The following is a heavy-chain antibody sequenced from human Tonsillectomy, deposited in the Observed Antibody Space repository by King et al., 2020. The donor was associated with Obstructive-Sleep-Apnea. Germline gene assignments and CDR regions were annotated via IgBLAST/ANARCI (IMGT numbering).Heavy chain of an antibody. CDR1: GYSFTGYY. CDR2: INPNSGGT. D-gene: IGHD2-15*01. CDR3: AKTFKAGYCSGGSCSPKDV. Sequence: QLVQSGAEVKKPGASVKVSCKASGYSFTGYYIHWGRQAPGEGLEWVGWINPNSGGTNYAQKCQGRVTMTRDTSISTAYMELSRLRSDDTAVYYCAKTFKAGYCSGGSCSPKDVWGQGTTVTVSS. V-gene: IGHV1-2*02. J-gene: IGHJ6*02.